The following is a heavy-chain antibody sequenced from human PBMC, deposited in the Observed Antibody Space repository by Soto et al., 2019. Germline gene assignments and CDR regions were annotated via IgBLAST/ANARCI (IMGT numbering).Heavy chain of an antibody. D-gene: IGHD6-13*01. V-gene: IGHV4-59*01. CDR1: GGSMKTFF. CDR2: IYYTGST. Sequence: PSETLSLTCTVSGGSMKTFFWNWIRQSPGKGLEWIGFIYYTGSTYYNPSLKSRVSMSVDTSRNQFSLRLTSVTAADTATYYCATGSMAANGVDLWGQGTLVTVSS. CDR3: ATGSMAANGVDL. J-gene: IGHJ5*02.